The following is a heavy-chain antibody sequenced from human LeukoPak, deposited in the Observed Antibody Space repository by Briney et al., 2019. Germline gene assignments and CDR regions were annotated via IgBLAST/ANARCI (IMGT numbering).Heavy chain of an antibody. Sequence: GGSLRVSCAASGFTFSNHAMSWVRQAPGKGLEWVSGISGSGDATWYADSVKGRFTISRDNTKNTVNLQMNSLRPEDPTVYYCAKCSGGSCYASGAFDYWGQGTLVTVSS. D-gene: IGHD2-15*01. V-gene: IGHV3-23*01. CDR1: GFTFSNHA. J-gene: IGHJ4*02. CDR2: ISGSGDAT. CDR3: AKCSGGSCYASGAFDY.